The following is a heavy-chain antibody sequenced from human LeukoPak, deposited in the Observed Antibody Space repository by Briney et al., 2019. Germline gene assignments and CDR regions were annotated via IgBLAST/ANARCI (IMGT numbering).Heavy chain of an antibody. CDR1: GGTFSSYA. V-gene: IGHV1-69*13. CDR2: IIPIFGTA. J-gene: IGHJ3*01. CDR3: ARDYSPTRIWFGESFDAFDV. Sequence: SVKVSCKASGGTFSSYAISWVRQAPGQGLEWMGGIIPIFGTANYAQKFQGRVTITADESTSTAYMELSSLRSEDTAVYYCARDYSPTRIWFGESFDAFDVWGQGTMVTVSS. D-gene: IGHD3-10*01.